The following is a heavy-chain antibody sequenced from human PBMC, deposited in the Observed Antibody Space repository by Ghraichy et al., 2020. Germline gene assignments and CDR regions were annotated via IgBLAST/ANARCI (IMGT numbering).Heavy chain of an antibody. CDR1: GGSMSSSF. D-gene: IGHD6-19*01. Sequence: SETLSLTCSVSGGSMSSSFWGWIRQPPGKGLEWIGYVYFNGSTKYSPSLKSRVTLSVDTSQNQFSLKLGSVTAADTAVYFFARYRSGWYGVFDYWGPGALVTGSS. J-gene: IGHJ4*02. CDR2: VYFNGST. CDR3: ARYRSGWYGVFDY. V-gene: IGHV4-59*01.